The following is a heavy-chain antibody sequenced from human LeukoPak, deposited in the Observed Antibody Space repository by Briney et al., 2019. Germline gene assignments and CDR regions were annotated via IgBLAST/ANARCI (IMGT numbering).Heavy chain of an antibody. D-gene: IGHD3-9*01. CDR3: ARGENYDILTGYSYYFDY. V-gene: IGHV4-39*07. Sequence: SETLSLTCTVSGGSISSSSYYWGWIRQPPWKGLEWIGSIYYSGSTYYNPSLKSRVTISVDTSKNQFSLKLSSVTAADTAVYYCARGENYDILTGYSYYFDYWGQGTLVTVSS. CDR2: IYYSGST. J-gene: IGHJ4*02. CDR1: GGSISSSSYY.